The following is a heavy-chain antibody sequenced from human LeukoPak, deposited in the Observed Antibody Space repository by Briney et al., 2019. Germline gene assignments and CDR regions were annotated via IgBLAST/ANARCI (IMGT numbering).Heavy chain of an antibody. CDR1: GFTFSTYT. V-gene: IGHV3-23*01. D-gene: IGHD2-8*02. Sequence: GGSLRLSCAASGFTFSTYTMNWVRQAPGKGLEWVSSIFPSGGEIHYADSVRGRFTISRDNSKSTLSLQMNSLRVEDTAIYYCATYRQVLLPFESWGQGTLVTVSS. CDR2: IFPSGGEI. CDR3: ATYRQVLLPFES. J-gene: IGHJ4*02.